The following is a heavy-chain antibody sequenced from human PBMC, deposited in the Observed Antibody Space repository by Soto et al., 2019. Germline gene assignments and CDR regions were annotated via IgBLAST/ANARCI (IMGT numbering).Heavy chain of an antibody. J-gene: IGHJ5*01. CDR2: ISPSSSII. Sequence: EVQLVESGGGLVQPGGSLTLSCSASGFTFSTYSMNWVRQAPGQGLEWISYISPSSSIIFYADSVKGRFSISRDDAKNSLYLQMDSPRAEDTAVYYCAKVPHSSSSNNWFDSWGQGTLVTVSS. CDR3: AKVPHSSSSNNWFDS. D-gene: IGHD6-6*01. CDR1: GFTFSTYS. V-gene: IGHV3-48*01.